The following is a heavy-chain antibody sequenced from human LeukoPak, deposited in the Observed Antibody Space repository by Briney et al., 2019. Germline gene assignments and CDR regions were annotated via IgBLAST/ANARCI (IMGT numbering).Heavy chain of an antibody. CDR2: INHSGST. V-gene: IGHV4-34*01. D-gene: IGHD3-10*01. J-gene: IGHJ4*02. Sequence: SETLSLTCAVYGGSFSGYYWSWIRQPPGKGLEWIGEINHSGSTNYNPSLKSRVTISVDTSKNQFSLKLSSVTAADTAVYYCARGLYYYGSGSYRPFDYWGQGTLVTVSS. CDR1: GGSFSGYY. CDR3: ARGLYYYGSGSYRPFDY.